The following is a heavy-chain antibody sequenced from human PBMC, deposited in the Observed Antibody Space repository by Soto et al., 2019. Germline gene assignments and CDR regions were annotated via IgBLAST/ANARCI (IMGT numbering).Heavy chain of an antibody. J-gene: IGHJ5*02. CDR3: ARDVAVAGWFDP. CDR1: GGSISSYY. CDR2: IYYSGST. V-gene: IGHV4-59*01. D-gene: IGHD6-19*01. Sequence: QVQLQESGPGLVKPSETLSLTCTVSGGSISSYYWSWIRQPPGKGLEWIGYIYYSGSTNYNPSLKSRVTISVDTSKNQFSLKLRSVTAADTAVYYCARDVAVAGWFDPWGQGTLVTVSS.